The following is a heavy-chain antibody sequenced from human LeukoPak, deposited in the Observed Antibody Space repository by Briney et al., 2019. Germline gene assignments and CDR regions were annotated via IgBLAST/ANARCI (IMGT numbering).Heavy chain of an antibody. Sequence: PGGSLRLSCVVDGFTFSNYWMSWVRQAQGKGLEWVAYIKQDGSENYYVDSVKGRFTITRDNDKNSLYLQMNSLRAEDTAVYYCARNLGYSSGWYHTYWGQGTLVTVSS. D-gene: IGHD6-19*01. V-gene: IGHV3-7*01. CDR1: GFTFSNYW. CDR3: ARNLGYSSGWYHTY. J-gene: IGHJ4*02. CDR2: IKQDGSEN.